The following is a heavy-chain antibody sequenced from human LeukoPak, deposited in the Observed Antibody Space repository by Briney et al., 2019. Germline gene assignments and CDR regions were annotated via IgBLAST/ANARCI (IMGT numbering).Heavy chain of an antibody. V-gene: IGHV4-34*01. CDR1: GGSFSGYY. D-gene: IGHD3-10*01. CDR2: INHSGST. CDR3: ARFITMVRGYNWFDP. J-gene: IGHJ5*02. Sequence: SETLSLTCAAYGGSFSGYYWSWIRQPPGKGLEWIGEINHSGSTNYNPSLKSRVTISVDTSKNQFSLKLSSVTAADTAVYYCARFITMVRGYNWFDPWGQGTLVTVSS.